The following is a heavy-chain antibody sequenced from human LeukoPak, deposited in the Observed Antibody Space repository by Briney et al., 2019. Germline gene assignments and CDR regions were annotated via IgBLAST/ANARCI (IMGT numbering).Heavy chain of an antibody. CDR1: GFTFSIYD. Sequence: PGGSLRLSCAASGFTFSIYDMHWGRQATGKGLEWVSAIGTAGDTYYPGSVKGRFTISRENAKNSLYLQMNSLRAGDTAVYYCARGGVGNFDYWGQGTLVTVSS. CDR2: IGTAGDT. D-gene: IGHD7-27*01. V-gene: IGHV3-13*01. J-gene: IGHJ4*02. CDR3: ARGGVGNFDY.